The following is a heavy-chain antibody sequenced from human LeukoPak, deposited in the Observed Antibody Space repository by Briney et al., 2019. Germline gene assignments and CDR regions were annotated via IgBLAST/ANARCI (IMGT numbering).Heavy chain of an antibody. D-gene: IGHD3-22*01. J-gene: IGHJ3*02. CDR3: AREAYYYDSSGYYNAFDI. CDR1: GYRFNSYW. V-gene: IGHV5-51*01. Sequence: GESLQISCQGSGYRFNSYWIGWVRQMPGKGLEWMGIIYPGDSDTRYWPSFQGQVTMSVDKSISIAYLQWSSLKASDTAMYYCAREAYYYDSSGYYNAFDIWGQGTMVTVSS. CDR2: IYPGDSDT.